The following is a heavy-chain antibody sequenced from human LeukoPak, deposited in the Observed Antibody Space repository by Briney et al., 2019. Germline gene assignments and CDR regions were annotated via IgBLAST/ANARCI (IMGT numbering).Heavy chain of an antibody. J-gene: IGHJ5*02. D-gene: IGHD5-24*01. V-gene: IGHV3-64*01. Sequence: GSLRLSCAASGFTFSSYAMHWVRQAPGKGLEYVSAISSNGGSTYYANSVKGRFTISRDNSKNTLYLQMGSLRAEDMAVYYCARGTEMAKIRSGWFDPWGQGTLVTVSS. CDR2: ISSNGGST. CDR3: ARGTEMAKIRSGWFDP. CDR1: GFTFSSYA.